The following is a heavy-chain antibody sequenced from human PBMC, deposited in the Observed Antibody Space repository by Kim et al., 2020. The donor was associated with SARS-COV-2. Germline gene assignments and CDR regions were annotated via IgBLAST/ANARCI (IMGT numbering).Heavy chain of an antibody. CDR3: ARLLTYAGPLYS. CDR2: IDPSDSYT. Sequence: GESLKISCKASGYSFSNYWISWVRQMPGKGLEWMGRIDPSDSYTNYSPSFEGHVTISADKSVSTAFLQWSSLEASDTAIYYCARLLTYAGPLYSWGLGTL. V-gene: IGHV5-10-1*01. D-gene: IGHD3-16*01. CDR1: GYSFSNYW. J-gene: IGHJ4*02.